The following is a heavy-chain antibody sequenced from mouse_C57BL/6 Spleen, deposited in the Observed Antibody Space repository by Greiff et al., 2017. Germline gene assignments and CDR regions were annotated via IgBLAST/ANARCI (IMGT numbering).Heavy chain of an antibody. V-gene: IGHV1-64*01. J-gene: IGHJ3*01. Sequence: VQLQQPGAELVKPGASVKLSCKASGYTFTSYWMHWVKQRPGQGLEWIGMIHPNSGSTNYNEKFKSKATLTVDKSSSTAYMQLSSLTSEDSAVYYCARSRELSGGFAYWGQGTLVTVSA. CDR3: ARSRELSGGFAY. CDR1: GYTFTSYW. D-gene: IGHD1-3*01. CDR2: IHPNSGST.